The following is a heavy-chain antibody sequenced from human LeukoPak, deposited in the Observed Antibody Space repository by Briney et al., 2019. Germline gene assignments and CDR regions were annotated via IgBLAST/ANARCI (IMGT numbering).Heavy chain of an antibody. Sequence: SETLSLTCTVSGGSISSYYWSWIRQPAGKGLEWIGRIYASGSTNYNPSLKSRVTMSVDTSKNQFSLKLSSVTAADTAVYYCARLIAARHPLGFDPWGQGTLVTVSS. V-gene: IGHV4-4*07. J-gene: IGHJ5*02. D-gene: IGHD6-6*01. CDR1: GGSISSYY. CDR2: IYASGST. CDR3: ARLIAARHPLGFDP.